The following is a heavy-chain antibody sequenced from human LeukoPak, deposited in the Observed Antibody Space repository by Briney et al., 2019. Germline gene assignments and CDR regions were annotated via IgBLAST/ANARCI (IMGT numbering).Heavy chain of an antibody. Sequence: SETLSLTCAVYGGSFSGYYWSWIRQPPGKGLEWIGEINHSGSTNYNPSLKSRVTISVDTSKNQFSLQLNSVTPEDTAVYYCARYYYDNSGYGYYFDYWGQGTLVTVSS. CDR3: ARYYYDNSGYGYYFDY. D-gene: IGHD3-22*01. V-gene: IGHV4-34*01. CDR2: INHSGST. J-gene: IGHJ4*02. CDR1: GGSFSGYY.